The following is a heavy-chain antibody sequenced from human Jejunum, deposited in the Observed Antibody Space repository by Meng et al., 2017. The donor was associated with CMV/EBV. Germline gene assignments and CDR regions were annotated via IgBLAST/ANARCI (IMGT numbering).Heavy chain of an antibody. CDR2: ISGAGDST. V-gene: IGHV3-23*01. J-gene: IGHJ4*02. D-gene: IGHD5-24*01. CDR1: GLAFSDHH. CDR3: ATMTQNYPGRC. Sequence: VVSGLAFSDHHMSWVRQAPGKGLGWVSGISGAGDSTYYRESVKGRFTISRDNSKHTLFLQMNSLTAEDTAVYYCATMTQNYPGRCWGQGTLVTVSS.